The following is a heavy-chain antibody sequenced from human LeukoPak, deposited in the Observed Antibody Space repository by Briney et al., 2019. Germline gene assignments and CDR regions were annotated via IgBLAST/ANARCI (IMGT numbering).Heavy chain of an antibody. CDR2: SSGNGYNT. V-gene: IGHV3-23*01. J-gene: IGHJ4*02. CDR3: AKGVRLWFAFYFDY. D-gene: IGHD3-10*01. CDR1: GFNLGNYA. Sequence: GGSLRLSCAASGFNLGNYAMSWFRQAPGKGLEWVSASSGNGYNTYYADSVKGRFTISSQSSGNTLSLQMHNLRAEDTAVYYCAKGVRLWFAFYFDYWGQGTLVTVSS.